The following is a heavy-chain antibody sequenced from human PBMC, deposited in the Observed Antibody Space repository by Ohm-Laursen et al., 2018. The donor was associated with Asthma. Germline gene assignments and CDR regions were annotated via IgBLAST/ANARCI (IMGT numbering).Heavy chain of an antibody. Sequence: SSLRLSCTASGFTFSSYAMHWVRQAPGKGLEWVAVISYDGSNKYYADSVKGRFTISRDNSKNTLYLQMNSLRAEDTAVYYCARPQYSSSWYVFDPWGQGTLVTVSS. CDR2: ISYDGSNK. CDR1: GFTFSSYA. V-gene: IGHV3-30-3*01. J-gene: IGHJ5*02. CDR3: ARPQYSSSWYVFDP. D-gene: IGHD6-13*01.